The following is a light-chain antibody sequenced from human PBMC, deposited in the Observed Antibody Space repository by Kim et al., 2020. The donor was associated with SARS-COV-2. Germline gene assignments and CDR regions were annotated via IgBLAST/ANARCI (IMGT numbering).Light chain of an antibody. Sequence: LSPGERATLSCRASQSVISNLAWYLQRTGQAPRLLSYGASNSATGIPDRFSGSGSVTDFTLTISRLGPEDFAVYYCQQYGSLPFTFGPGTKVDIK. J-gene: IGKJ3*01. CDR1: QSVISN. V-gene: IGKV3-20*01. CDR3: QQYGSLPFT. CDR2: GAS.